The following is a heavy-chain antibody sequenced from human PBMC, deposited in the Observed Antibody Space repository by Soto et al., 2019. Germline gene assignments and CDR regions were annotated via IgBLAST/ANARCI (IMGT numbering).Heavy chain of an antibody. CDR2: IIPIFGTA. J-gene: IGHJ6*02. CDR1: GGTFSSYA. Sequence: SVKVSCKASGGTFSSYAISWVRQAPGQGLEWMGGIIPIFGTANYAQKFQGRVTITADESTSTAYMELSSLRSEDTAVYYCARCRIRSSSSVYYYYGMDVWGQGXTVTVYS. D-gene: IGHD6-6*01. V-gene: IGHV1-69*13. CDR3: ARCRIRSSSSVYYYYGMDV.